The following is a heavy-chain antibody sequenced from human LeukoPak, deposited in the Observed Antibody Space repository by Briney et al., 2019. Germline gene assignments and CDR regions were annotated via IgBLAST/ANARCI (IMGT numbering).Heavy chain of an antibody. D-gene: IGHD6-13*01. CDR2: ISGSGGST. CDR3: AKGSSWTPTGYFDY. V-gene: IGHV3-23*01. CDR1: GFTLSSYA. Sequence: GGSLRLSCAASGFTLSSYAMSWVRQPPGKGLEWVSAISGSGGSTYYADSVKGRFTISRDNSKNTLYLQMNSLRAEDTAVYYCAKGSSWTPTGYFDYWGQGTLVTVSS. J-gene: IGHJ4*02.